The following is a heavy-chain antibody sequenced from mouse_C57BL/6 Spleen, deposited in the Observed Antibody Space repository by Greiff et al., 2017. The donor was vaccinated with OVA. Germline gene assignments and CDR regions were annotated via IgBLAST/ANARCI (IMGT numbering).Heavy chain of an antibody. Sequence: VQLQQSGPELVKPGDSVKISCKASVYSFTGYFMNWVMQSHGKSLEWIGRINPYNGDTFYNQKFKGKATLTVDKSSSTAHMELRSLTSEDSAVYYCARDGYDYDGDYWGQGTTLTVSS. D-gene: IGHD2-4*01. CDR3: ARDGYDYDGDY. V-gene: IGHV1-20*01. CDR1: VYSFTGYF. J-gene: IGHJ2*01. CDR2: INPYNGDT.